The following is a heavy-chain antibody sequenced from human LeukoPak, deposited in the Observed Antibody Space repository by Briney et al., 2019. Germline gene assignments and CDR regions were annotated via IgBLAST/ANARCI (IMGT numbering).Heavy chain of an antibody. J-gene: IGHJ4*02. CDR1: GFSLSTSRMC. D-gene: IGHD3-22*01. V-gene: IGHV2-70*01. CDR2: IDWDDDK. Sequence: SGPALVKPTQTLTLTFTFSGFSLSTSRMCVSWIRQPPGKALEWLALIDWDDDKYYSTSLKTRLTISKDTSKNQVVLTMTNMDPVDTATYYYARTLHYDSSGYPDYWGQGTLVTVSS. CDR3: ARTLHYDSSGYPDY.